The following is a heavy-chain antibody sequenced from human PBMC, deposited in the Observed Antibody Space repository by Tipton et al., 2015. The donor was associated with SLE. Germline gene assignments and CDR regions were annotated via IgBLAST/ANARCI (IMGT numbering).Heavy chain of an antibody. D-gene: IGHD3-22*01. CDR3: TRHNREAHYYDSSGYYYEQYYYGMDV. J-gene: IGHJ6*02. V-gene: IGHV3-73*01. CDR1: GFTFSGST. Sequence: SLRLSCAASGFTFSGSTVHWVRQTSGKGLEWVGRIRSKANSYATAYAASVKGRFTISRDDSKNTAYLQMNSLKTEDTAVYYCTRHNREAHYYDSSGYYYEQYYYGMDVWGQGTTVTVSS. CDR2: IRSKANSYAT.